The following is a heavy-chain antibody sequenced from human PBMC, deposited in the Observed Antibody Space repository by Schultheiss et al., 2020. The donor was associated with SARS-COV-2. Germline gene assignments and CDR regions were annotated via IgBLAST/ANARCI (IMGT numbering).Heavy chain of an antibody. CDR2: IYSGGST. Sequence: GESLKISCAASGFTFSSYEMNWVRQAPGKGLEWVSVIYSGGSTYYADSVKGRFTISRDNAKNSLYLQMNSLRAEDTAVYYCAREQHGEYYYYGMDVWGQGTTVTVSS. J-gene: IGHJ6*02. CDR1: GFTFSSYE. V-gene: IGHV3-66*01. D-gene: IGHD3-10*01. CDR3: AREQHGEYYYYGMDV.